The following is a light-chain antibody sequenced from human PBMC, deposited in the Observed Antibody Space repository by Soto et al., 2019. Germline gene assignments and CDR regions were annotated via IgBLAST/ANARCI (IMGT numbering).Light chain of an antibody. Sequence: DIQMTQSPSTLSASIGDRVTITCRASQTINVWLAWYQQKPGKAPKFLIYQASTLQSGVPPRFSGSGSGTEFTLTITSLQPDDFATYYCQQHDTYPRTFGQGTKVEIK. CDR3: QQHDTYPRT. J-gene: IGKJ1*01. CDR2: QAS. CDR1: QTINVW. V-gene: IGKV1-5*03.